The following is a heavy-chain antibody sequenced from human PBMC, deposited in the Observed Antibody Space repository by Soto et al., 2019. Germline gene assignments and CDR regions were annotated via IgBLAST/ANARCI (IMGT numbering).Heavy chain of an antibody. D-gene: IGHD2-15*01. J-gene: IGHJ5*02. V-gene: IGHV4-31*03. CDR3: AREDCSGGSCSQGWFDP. Sequence: PSETLSLTCTVSGGSISSGGYYWSWIRQHPGKGLEWIGYIYYSGSTYYNPSLKSRVTISVDTSKNQFSLKLSSVTAADTAVYYCAREDCSGGSCSQGWFDPWGQGTLVTVSS. CDR2: IYYSGST. CDR1: GGSISSGGYY.